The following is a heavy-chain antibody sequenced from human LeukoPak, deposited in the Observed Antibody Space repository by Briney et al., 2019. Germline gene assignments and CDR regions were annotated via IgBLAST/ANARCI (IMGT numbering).Heavy chain of an antibody. CDR3: ARALYDFGPDY. V-gene: IGHV1-2*02. CDR2: INPYSGGT. Sequence: ASVKVSCKASGYTFTGYYMHWVRQAPGQGLEWMGWINPYSGGTNYAQKFQGRVTMTRDTSISTAYMELSRLRSDDTAVYYCARALYDFGPDYWGQGTLVTVSS. D-gene: IGHD3-3*01. CDR1: GYTFTGYY. J-gene: IGHJ4*02.